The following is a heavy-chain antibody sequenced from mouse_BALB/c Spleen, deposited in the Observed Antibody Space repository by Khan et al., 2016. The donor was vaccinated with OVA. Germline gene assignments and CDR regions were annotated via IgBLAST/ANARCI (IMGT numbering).Heavy chain of an antibody. D-gene: IGHD2-3*01. V-gene: IGHV1S137*01. Sequence: QVQLQQSGPEPVRPGASVKISCKGSGYPFADSGMHWVRQSHAKSLEWIGVISTYYGNIKYNPKFEGRATLTVDKSSSTAYMELARLTSEDSAVYFCTRDGISEFAYWGQGTLVTVSA. J-gene: IGHJ3*01. CDR1: GYPFADSG. CDR2: ISTYYGNI. CDR3: TRDGISEFAY.